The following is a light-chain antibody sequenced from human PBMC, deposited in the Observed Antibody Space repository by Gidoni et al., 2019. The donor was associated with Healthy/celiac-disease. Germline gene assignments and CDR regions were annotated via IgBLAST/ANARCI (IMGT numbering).Light chain of an antibody. J-gene: IGKJ3*01. CDR2: GAS. CDR1: QSVSSSY. CDR3: QQYGSSPPRIT. Sequence: EIVFTQSPGTLSLPPGERATLSCRASQSVSSSYLAWYQQKPGQAPRLLLYGASSRATGIPDRFSGSGSGTDFTLTISRLEPEDFAVYYCQQYGSSPPRITFGPGTKVDIK. V-gene: IGKV3-20*01.